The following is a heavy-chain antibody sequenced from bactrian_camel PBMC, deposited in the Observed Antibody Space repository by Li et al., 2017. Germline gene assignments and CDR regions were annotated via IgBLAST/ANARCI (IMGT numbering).Heavy chain of an antibody. CDR2: IDPNGAE. J-gene: IGHJ6*01. D-gene: IGHD7*01. Sequence: VQLVESGGALVQAGGSLRLSCAASGFEFSDYCMGWFRQVPGKDHEGVATIDPNGAEDYAGPMSGRITISRDNAKNTVYLQMNSLKSEDTALYYCAVSKQNGGGWPSWGQGTQVTVS. CDR1: GFEFSDYC. V-gene: IGHV3S9*01. CDR3: AVSKQNGGGWPS.